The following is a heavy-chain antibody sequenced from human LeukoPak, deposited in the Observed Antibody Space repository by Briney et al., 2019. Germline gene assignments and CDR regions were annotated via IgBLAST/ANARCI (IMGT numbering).Heavy chain of an antibody. Sequence: GGSLRLSCAVSGFTFSGFWMSWSRQAPGKGLEWVSYISSSSSTIYYADSVKGRFTISRDNAKNSLYLQMNSLRAEDTAVYYCARGSTYYDSSGQVPFDYWGQGTLVTVSS. CDR3: ARGSTYYDSSGQVPFDY. CDR1: GFTFSGFW. D-gene: IGHD3-22*01. J-gene: IGHJ4*02. V-gene: IGHV3-48*01. CDR2: ISSSSSTI.